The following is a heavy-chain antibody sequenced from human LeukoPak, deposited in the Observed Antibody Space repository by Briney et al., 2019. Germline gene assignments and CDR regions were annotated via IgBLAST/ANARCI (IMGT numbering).Heavy chain of an antibody. D-gene: IGHD1-26*01. Sequence: PGGSLRLSCAAAGFTFSTYNMNWVRQTPGKGLEYVSAISSNGGSTYYANSVKGRFTISRDNSKNTLYLQMGSLRAEDMAVYYCARDLIGNYYGPFDSWGQGTLVTVSS. CDR2: ISSNGGST. CDR3: ARDLIGNYYGPFDS. J-gene: IGHJ4*02. V-gene: IGHV3-64*01. CDR1: GFTFSTYN.